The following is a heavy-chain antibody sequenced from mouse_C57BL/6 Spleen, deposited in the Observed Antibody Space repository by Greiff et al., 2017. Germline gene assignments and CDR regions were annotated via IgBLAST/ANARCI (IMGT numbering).Heavy chain of an antibody. D-gene: IGHD2-1*01. Sequence: EVQLQESGPVLVKPGASVKMSCKASGYTFTDYYMNWVKQSHGKSLEWIGVINPYNGGTSYNQKFKGKATLTVDKSSSTAYMELNSLTSEDSAVYYCARNYIYAMDYWGQGTSVTVSS. J-gene: IGHJ4*01. V-gene: IGHV1-19*01. CDR3: ARNYIYAMDY. CDR2: INPYNGGT. CDR1: GYTFTDYY.